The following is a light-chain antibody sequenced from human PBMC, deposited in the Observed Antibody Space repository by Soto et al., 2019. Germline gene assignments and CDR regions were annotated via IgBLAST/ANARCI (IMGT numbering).Light chain of an antibody. CDR1: QSISSW. Sequence: DIQMTQSPSTLSASVGDRVTITCRSSQSISSWVAWYQQKPGKAPKLLIYKASSLESGVPSRFSGSGSGTEITLTISSLEPDDFATYFCQQYNSYSRTFGQGTKVEI. J-gene: IGKJ1*01. CDR2: KAS. V-gene: IGKV1-5*03. CDR3: QQYNSYSRT.